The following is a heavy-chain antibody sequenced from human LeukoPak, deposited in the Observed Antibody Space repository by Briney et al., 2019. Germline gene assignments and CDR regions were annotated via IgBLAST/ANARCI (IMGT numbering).Heavy chain of an antibody. V-gene: IGHV3-23*01. Sequence: ASVKVSCKASGGTFSSYAMTWVRQAPGKGLEWVSAISGSGDITYYADSVKGRFTISRDNSKNTLFLQMDSLKSEDTAVYYCSTLTSRGLSDSWGQGTLVTVSS. CDR1: GGTFSSYA. CDR3: STLTSRGLSDS. CDR2: ISGSGDIT. D-gene: IGHD4-11*01. J-gene: IGHJ4*02.